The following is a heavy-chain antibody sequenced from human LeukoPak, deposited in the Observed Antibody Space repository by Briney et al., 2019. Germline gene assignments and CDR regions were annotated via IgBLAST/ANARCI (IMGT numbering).Heavy chain of an antibody. Sequence: GGSLRLSCAASGFTFSSYWMSWVRQAPGKGLEWVANIKQDGSEKYYVDSVKGRFTISRDNAKNSLYLQMNSLRAEDTAVYYCATDTLRYRMEVWGKGTTVTVSS. CDR3: ATDTLRYRMEV. CDR2: IKQDGSEK. V-gene: IGHV3-7*01. D-gene: IGHD3-9*01. J-gene: IGHJ6*04. CDR1: GFTFSSYW.